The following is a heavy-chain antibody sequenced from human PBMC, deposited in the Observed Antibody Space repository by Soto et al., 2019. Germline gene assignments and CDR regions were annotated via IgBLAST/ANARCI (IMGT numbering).Heavy chain of an antibody. V-gene: IGHV3-74*01. CDR1: GFTFSSYW. CDR3: ARDQTLCSSTSCHYYYYYYGMEV. CDR2: INSDGSST. J-gene: IGHJ6*02. D-gene: IGHD2-2*01. Sequence: GGSLRLSCAASGFTFSSYWMHWVRQAPGKGLVWVSRINSDGSSTSYADSVKGRFTISRDNAKNTLYLQMSSLRAEDTAVYYCARDQTLCSSTSCHYYYYYYGMEVWGQGTTVTVSS.